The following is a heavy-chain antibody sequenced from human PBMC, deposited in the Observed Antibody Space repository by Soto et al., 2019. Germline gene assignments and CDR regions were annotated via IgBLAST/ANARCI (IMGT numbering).Heavy chain of an antibody. CDR1: GDSISSTNHY. J-gene: IGHJ4*02. CDR3: AGQDDFWSGSSSFDY. V-gene: IGHV4-39*01. CDR2: IYYNGFT. Sequence: QLQLQESGPGLVKPSETLSLTCSVSGDSISSTNHYWGWIRQPPGKGLAWIACIYYNGFTYYKPSLKSRVTFSVNTSKYQFSMKLSSVTAADTALYYCAGQDDFWSGSSSFDYWGQGILVTFSS. D-gene: IGHD3-3*01.